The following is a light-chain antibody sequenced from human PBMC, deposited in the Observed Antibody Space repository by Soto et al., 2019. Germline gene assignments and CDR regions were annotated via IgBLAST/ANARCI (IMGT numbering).Light chain of an antibody. CDR1: QSVSSSY. CDR2: GAS. CDR3: QQYGSSLIT. Sequence: EIGLTQSPGTLSLSPGERANLSCRASQSVSSSYLAWYQQKPGQAPRLLIYGASSRATGIPDRFSGSGSGTDFTLTISRLEPEDFAVYYCQQYGSSLITFGQGTRLEIK. J-gene: IGKJ5*01. V-gene: IGKV3-20*01.